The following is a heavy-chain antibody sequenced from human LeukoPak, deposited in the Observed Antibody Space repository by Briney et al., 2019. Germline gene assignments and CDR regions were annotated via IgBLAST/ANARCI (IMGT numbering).Heavy chain of an antibody. V-gene: IGHV4-38-2*02. Sequence: SETLSLTCTVSGYSISSGYYWGWIRQPPGMGLEWIGSVYHSGSTYYNPSLKSRVTISVDTSKNQFSLNLSSVTAADTAVYYCAREGAYCSSTSCYAFDIWGQGTMVTVSS. D-gene: IGHD2-2*01. CDR1: GYSISSGYY. CDR3: AREGAYCSSTSCYAFDI. J-gene: IGHJ3*02. CDR2: VYHSGST.